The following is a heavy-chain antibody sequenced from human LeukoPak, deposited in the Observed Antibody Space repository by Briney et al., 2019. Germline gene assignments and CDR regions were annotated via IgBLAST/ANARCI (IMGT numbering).Heavy chain of an antibody. CDR2: IYNSGST. CDR3: ARESGYSGNEMDY. D-gene: IGHD5-12*01. V-gene: IGHV4-59*01. Sequence: SETLSLTCTVSGGSISSYYWSWIRQPPGKGLEWFGYIYNSGSTSYNPSPKPRVTISVDTSKIQFSLKLSSVTAADTGVYYCARESGYSGNEMDYWGQGTLVTVSS. CDR1: GGSISSYY. J-gene: IGHJ4*02.